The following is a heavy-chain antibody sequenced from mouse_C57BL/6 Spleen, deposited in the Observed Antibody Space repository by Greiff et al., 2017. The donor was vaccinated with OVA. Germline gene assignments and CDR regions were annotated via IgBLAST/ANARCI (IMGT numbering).Heavy chain of an antibody. CDR2: ISSGSSTI. CDR1: GFTFSDYG. V-gene: IGHV5-17*01. J-gene: IGHJ4*01. CDR3: ASYDYEGMDY. D-gene: IGHD2-4*01. Sequence: EVMLVESGGGLVKPGGSLKLSCAASGFTFSDYGMHWVRQAPEKGLEWVAYISSGSSTIYYADTVKGRFTISRDNAKNTLFLQMTSLRSEDTAMYYCASYDYEGMDYWGQGTSVTVSS.